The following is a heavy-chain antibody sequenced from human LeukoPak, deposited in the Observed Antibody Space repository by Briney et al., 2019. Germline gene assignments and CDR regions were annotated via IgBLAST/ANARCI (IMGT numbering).Heavy chain of an antibody. CDR3: AREGYSSSWFRWDYYGMDV. CDR2: INAGNGNT. CDR1: GYTFTSYA. J-gene: IGHJ6*02. D-gene: IGHD6-13*01. V-gene: IGHV1-3*01. Sequence: ASVTVSCTASGYTFTSYAMHWVRQAPGQRLEWMGWINAGNGNTKYSQKFQGRVTITRDTSASTAYMELSSLRSEDTAVYYCAREGYSSSWFRWDYYGMDVWGQGTTVTVSS.